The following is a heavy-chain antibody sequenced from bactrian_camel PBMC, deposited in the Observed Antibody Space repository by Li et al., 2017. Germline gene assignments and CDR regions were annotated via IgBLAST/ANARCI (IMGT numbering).Heavy chain of an antibody. D-gene: IGHD2*01. Sequence: VQLVESGGGSVQSGGSLRLSCAVSGATSRSYFMGWFRQALGKEREGVATLDSDGNANYADAVKGRFTISIDNAKSTLHLEITTLKPVDSGYCNMLSAAEFTYWGQGTQVTVS. CDR3: LSAAEFTY. V-gene: IGHV3S53*01. CDR2: LDSDGNA. CDR1: GATSRSYF. J-gene: IGHJ4*01.